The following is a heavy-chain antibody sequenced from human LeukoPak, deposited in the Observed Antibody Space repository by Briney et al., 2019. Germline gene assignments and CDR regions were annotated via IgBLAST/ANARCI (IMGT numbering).Heavy chain of an antibody. Sequence: GGSLRLSCAASGFTFDDYGMSWVRHAPGKGLEWVSGINWNGGSTGYADSVKGRFTISRDNAKNSLYLQMNSLRAEDTALYYCARDGSDIWKEPYYYYYYMDVWGKGTTVTISS. CDR3: ARDGSDIWKEPYYYYYYMDV. CDR1: GFTFDDYG. V-gene: IGHV3-20*04. D-gene: IGHD3-3*01. J-gene: IGHJ6*03. CDR2: INWNGGST.